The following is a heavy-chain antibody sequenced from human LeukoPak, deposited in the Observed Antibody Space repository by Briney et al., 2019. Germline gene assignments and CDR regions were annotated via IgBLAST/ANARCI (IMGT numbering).Heavy chain of an antibody. CDR2: ISSSSSYI. Sequence: GGSLRLSCAASGFTFSTYWMTWVRQAPGKGLEWVSSISSSSSYIYYADSVKGRFTISRDNAKNSLYLQMNSLRAEDTAVYYCARGISLVVPAADYWGQGTLVTVSS. CDR1: GFTFSTYW. CDR3: ARGISLVVPAADY. D-gene: IGHD2-2*01. V-gene: IGHV3-21*01. J-gene: IGHJ4*02.